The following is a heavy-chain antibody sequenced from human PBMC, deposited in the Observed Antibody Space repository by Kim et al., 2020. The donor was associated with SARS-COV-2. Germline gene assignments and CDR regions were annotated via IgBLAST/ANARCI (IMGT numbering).Heavy chain of an antibody. CDR3: ARDPRGYGGYFDF. J-gene: IGHJ4*02. V-gene: IGHV3-11*05. Sequence: GGSLRLSCAASGFTFSDYYMSWIRQAPGKGLEWVSYISGSTLYTNYADSVKGRFTISRDNAKNSLYLQMNSLRAEDTAVYYCARDPRGYGGYFDFWGQGTLVTVAS. CDR2: ISGSTLYT. CDR1: GFTFSDYY. D-gene: IGHD4-17*01.